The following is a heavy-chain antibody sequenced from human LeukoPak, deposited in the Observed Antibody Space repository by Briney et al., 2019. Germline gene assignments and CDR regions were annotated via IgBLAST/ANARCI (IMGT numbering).Heavy chain of an antibody. D-gene: IGHD3-3*01. CDR1: GFTFSSYA. Sequence: GGSLRLSCAASGFTFSSYALSWVRQAPGKGLEWVAVISYDGSNKYYADSVKGRFTISRDNSKNTLYLQMNSLRAEDTAVYYCARGGYDFWSGFDYWGQGTLVTVSS. J-gene: IGHJ4*02. V-gene: IGHV3-30*03. CDR3: ARGGYDFWSGFDY. CDR2: ISYDGSNK.